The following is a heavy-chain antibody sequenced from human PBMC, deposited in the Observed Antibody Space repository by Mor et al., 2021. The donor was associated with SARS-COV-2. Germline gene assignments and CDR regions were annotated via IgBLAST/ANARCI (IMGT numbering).Heavy chain of an antibody. CDR2: IWFDGRHK. D-gene: IGHD3-22*01. CDR3: ARMAYYDSSGLTDYY. Sequence: LEWVAVIWFDGRHKNFADSVKGRFTISRDNSKNTLYLQMNSLRAEDTAVYYCARMAYYDSSGLTDYY. V-gene: IGHV3-33*01. J-gene: IGHJ6*01.